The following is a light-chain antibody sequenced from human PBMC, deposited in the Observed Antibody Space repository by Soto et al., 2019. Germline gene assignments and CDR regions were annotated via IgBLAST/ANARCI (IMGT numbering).Light chain of an antibody. J-gene: IGLJ1*01. CDR3: QSYDTTNYV. CDR1: SGSIASNY. CDR2: ADN. V-gene: IGLV6-57*01. Sequence: NFMLTQPHSVSESPGRTVTISCTRSSGSIASNYVQWYQQRPGSSPTTLIYADNQRPSGVPDRFSGSIDRSSNSASITISGLKTEDEADYYCQSYDTTNYVFGTGTKLTVL.